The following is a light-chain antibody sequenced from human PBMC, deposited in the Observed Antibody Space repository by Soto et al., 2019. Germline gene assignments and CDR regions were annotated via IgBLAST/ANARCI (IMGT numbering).Light chain of an antibody. Sequence: DIQMTQSPSSLSASVGDRVTITCRASQSISSHLNWYQQKPGKAPKLLIYAASSLQSGVPSRFSGSGSGTDFSLTIRSLQPEDVATYYCQQSYSTLFTFGPGTKVDIK. CDR2: AAS. J-gene: IGKJ3*01. CDR3: QQSYSTLFT. V-gene: IGKV1-39*01. CDR1: QSISSH.